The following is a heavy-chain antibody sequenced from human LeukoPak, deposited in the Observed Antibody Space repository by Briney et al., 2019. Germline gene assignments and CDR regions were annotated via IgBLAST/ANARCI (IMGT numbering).Heavy chain of an antibody. V-gene: IGHV4-39*01. CDR3: ANFFNFDGFDI. D-gene: IGHD1-1*01. J-gene: IGHJ3*02. CDR1: GGSMSSSTHY. Sequence: PSETLSLTCTVSGGSMSSSTHYWGWIRQPPGKGLEWIGSIYYSGSTYYNPSLKSRVTISLDTSKNQFSLKLSSVTAADTAVYYYANFFNFDGFDIWGQGTMVTVSS. CDR2: IYYSGST.